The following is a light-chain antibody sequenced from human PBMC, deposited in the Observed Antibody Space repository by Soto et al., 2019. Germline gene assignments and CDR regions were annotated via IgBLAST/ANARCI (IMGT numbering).Light chain of an antibody. CDR2: GAS. CDR1: QSVSSSY. J-gene: IGKJ3*01. CDR3: QQYGSSLFT. V-gene: IGKV3-20*01. Sequence: EIVLTQSPGTLSLSPGERATLSCRASQSVSSSYLAWYQQKPGQAPRLLIYGASSRATGIPDRFSGSGSGTAFTLTSNRLEPEDFAVYYGQQYGSSLFTFRPGTKVDIK.